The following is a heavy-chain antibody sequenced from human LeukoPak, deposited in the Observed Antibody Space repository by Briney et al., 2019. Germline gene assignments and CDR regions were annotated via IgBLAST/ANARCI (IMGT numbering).Heavy chain of an antibody. V-gene: IGHV3-11*06. D-gene: IGHD3-22*01. CDR3: ARGSYDSSGYYSC. J-gene: IGHJ4*02. Sequence: GGSPRLSCAASGFTFSDYYMSWIRQAPGKGLEWVSYISSSSSYTNYADSVKGRFTISRDNAKNSLYLQMNSLRAEDTAVYYCARGSYDSSGYYSCWGQGTLVTVSS. CDR1: GFTFSDYY. CDR2: ISSSSSYT.